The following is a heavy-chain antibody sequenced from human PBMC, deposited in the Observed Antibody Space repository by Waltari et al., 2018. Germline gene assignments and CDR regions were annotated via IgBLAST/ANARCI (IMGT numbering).Heavy chain of an antibody. CDR1: GYSISSGYY. J-gene: IGHJ4*02. CDR3: ARHVTHFAGYNKLFDY. Sequence: QVQLQESGPGLVKPSETLSLTCAVSGYSISSGYYWGWIRQPPGKGLEWIGSIYHSGGTYYNPSLKSRVTISVDTSKNQFSLKLSSVTAADTAVYYCARHVTHFAGYNKLFDYWGQGTLVTVSS. V-gene: IGHV4-38-2*01. CDR2: IYHSGGT. D-gene: IGHD4-4*01.